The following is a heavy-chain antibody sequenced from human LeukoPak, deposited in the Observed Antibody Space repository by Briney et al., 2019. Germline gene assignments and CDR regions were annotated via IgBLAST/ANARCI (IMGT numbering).Heavy chain of an antibody. Sequence: SETLSLTCTVSGGSISSSSYYWGWIRQPPGKGLEWIGSIYYSGSTYYNPSLKSRVTISVDTSKNQFSLKLSSVTAADTAVYYCARSGIVGFDAFDIWGQGTMVTVSS. CDR1: GGSISSSSYY. D-gene: IGHD3-22*01. J-gene: IGHJ3*02. V-gene: IGHV4-39*07. CDR2: IYYSGST. CDR3: ARSGIVGFDAFDI.